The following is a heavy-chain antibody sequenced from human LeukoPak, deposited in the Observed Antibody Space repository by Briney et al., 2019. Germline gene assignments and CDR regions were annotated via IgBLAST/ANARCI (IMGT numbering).Heavy chain of an antibody. Sequence: ASVTVSCKASGYTFTTYGISWVRQAPGQGLEWMGWISAYNGNTNYAQKLQGRVTTTTDTSTTTAYMELRSLRSDDTAVYYCARATYFDWLLDAFDIWGQGTMVTVSS. D-gene: IGHD3-9*01. J-gene: IGHJ3*02. V-gene: IGHV1-18*01. CDR3: ARATYFDWLLDAFDI. CDR2: ISAYNGNT. CDR1: GYTFTTYG.